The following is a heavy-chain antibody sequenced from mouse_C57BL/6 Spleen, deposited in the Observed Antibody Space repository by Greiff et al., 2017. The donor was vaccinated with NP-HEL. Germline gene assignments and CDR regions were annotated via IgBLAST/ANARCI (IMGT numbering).Heavy chain of an antibody. CDR2: INPSNGGT. CDR1: GYTFTSYW. Sequence: QVQLQQPGTELVKPGASVKLSCKASGYTFTSYWMHWVTQRPGQGLAWIGTINPSNGGTNYNEKFKSKVTLTVDKSSSTAYMQLSSLTSEDSAVYYCARLDDYDVGWYVDVWGTGTTVTVSS. J-gene: IGHJ1*03. D-gene: IGHD2-4*01. CDR3: ARLDDYDVGWYVDV. V-gene: IGHV1-53*01.